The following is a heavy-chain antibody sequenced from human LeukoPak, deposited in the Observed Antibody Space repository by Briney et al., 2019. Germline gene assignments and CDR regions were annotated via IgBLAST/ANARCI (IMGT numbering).Heavy chain of an antibody. Sequence: QPGGSLRLSCAASRFTFSIYWMSWVRQAPGKGLEWVANIKEDGSERYYVDSVKGRLTISRDNAKNSLYLQMNSLRAEDTAVYYCARIEYSSGWVPFDYWGQGTLVTVSS. CDR2: IKEDGSER. CDR1: RFTFSIYW. D-gene: IGHD6-19*01. J-gene: IGHJ4*02. CDR3: ARIEYSSGWVPFDY. V-gene: IGHV3-7*01.